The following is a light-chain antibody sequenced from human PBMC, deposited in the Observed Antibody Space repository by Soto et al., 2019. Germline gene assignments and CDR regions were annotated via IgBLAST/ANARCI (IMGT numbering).Light chain of an antibody. J-gene: IGKJ2*01. V-gene: IGKV1-5*01. CDR1: QSVSRR. CDR2: DAS. CDR3: HTYNSYSLHT. Sequence: DIQMTQSPSTLSASVGARITITCRASQSVSRRLAWLQQKPGKAPKLLIYDASSLESGVPSRFSGRGSGTEFTITISSLQPDDCATYYCHTYNSYSLHTFGQGTKLEIK.